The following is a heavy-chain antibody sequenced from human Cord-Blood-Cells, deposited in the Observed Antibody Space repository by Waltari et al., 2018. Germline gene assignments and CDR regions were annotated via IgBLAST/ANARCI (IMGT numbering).Heavy chain of an antibody. CDR2: LYFSGST. CDR3: ARHIRPRGLFLDY. J-gene: IGHJ4*02. CDR1: GGSISSSSYS. V-gene: IGHV4-39*01. D-gene: IGHD3-10*01. Sequence: QLQLQESGPGPVTPSETLSLPCTVSGGSISSSSYSWGWTRQPPGKGLEWIGSLYFSGSTYYNPSLKSRVTISVDTSKNQFSLKLSSVTAADTAVYYCARHIRPRGLFLDYWGQGTLVTVSS.